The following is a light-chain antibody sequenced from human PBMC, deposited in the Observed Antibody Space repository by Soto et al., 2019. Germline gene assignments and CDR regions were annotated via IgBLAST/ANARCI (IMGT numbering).Light chain of an antibody. Sequence: DIQMTQSPSSLSASVGDRVTITCRASQSSSSYLNWYQQKPGKAPKLLIYAASSLQSGVRSRFSGSGSGTDFTLTISSLQPEDFATYYCQQSYSTPRTFGQGTKLEIK. V-gene: IGKV1-39*01. CDR1: QSSSSY. J-gene: IGKJ1*01. CDR2: AAS. CDR3: QQSYSTPRT.